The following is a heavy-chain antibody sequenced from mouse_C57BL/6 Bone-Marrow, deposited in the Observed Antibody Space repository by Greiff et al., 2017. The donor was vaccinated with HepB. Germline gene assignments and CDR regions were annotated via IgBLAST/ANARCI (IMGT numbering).Heavy chain of an antibody. J-gene: IGHJ3*01. D-gene: IGHD2-1*01. Sequence: EVKLMESGEGLVKPGGSLKLSCAASGFTFSSYAMSWVRQTPEKRLEWVAYISSGGDYIYYADTVKGRFTISRDNARSTLYLQMSSLKSEDPAVYYCTKYGNYLSYWGQGTLVTVSA. V-gene: IGHV5-9-1*02. CDR1: GFTFSSYA. CDR3: TKYGNYLSY. CDR2: ISSGGDYI.